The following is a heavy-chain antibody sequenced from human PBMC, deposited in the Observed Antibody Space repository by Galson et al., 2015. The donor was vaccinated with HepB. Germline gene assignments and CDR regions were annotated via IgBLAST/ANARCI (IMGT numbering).Heavy chain of an antibody. J-gene: IGHJ6*02. CDR1: GYTFTSYY. Sequence: SVKVSCKASGYTFTSYYLHWVRQAPGQGLEWMGIINPSGGSTSYAQKFQGRVTMTRDTSTSTVYMELSSLRSEDTAVYYCARDPGYCSGGSCYYYYGMDVWGQGTTVTVSS. CDR2: INPSGGST. D-gene: IGHD2-15*01. V-gene: IGHV1-46*01. CDR3: ARDPGYCSGGSCYYYYGMDV.